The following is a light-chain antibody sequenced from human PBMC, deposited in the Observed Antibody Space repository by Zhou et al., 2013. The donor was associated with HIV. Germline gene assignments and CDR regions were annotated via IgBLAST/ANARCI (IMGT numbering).Light chain of an antibody. CDR3: GAWDSSLSGVV. V-gene: IGLV1-51*02. CDR2: EDD. Sequence: QSVLTQPPSVSAAPGQRVTISCSGSSSNIANNFVCWFQQLPGTAPKLLIHEDDKRPSGIPDRFSASKSGTSVTLAITGLQTGDEADYYCGAWDSSLSGVVFGGGTKLIVL. J-gene: IGLJ2*01. CDR1: SSNIANNF.